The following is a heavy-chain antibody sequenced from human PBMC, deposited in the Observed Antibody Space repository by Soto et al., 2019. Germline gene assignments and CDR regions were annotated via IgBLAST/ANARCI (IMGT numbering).Heavy chain of an antibody. J-gene: IGHJ4*01. V-gene: IGHV5-51*01. CDR2: VYPGDSDT. Sequence: GESLKISCKGSGYSFSIYWIAWVRHMPGKGLEWMGIVYPGDSDTRYSPSFQGQVTISVDKSIDTAYLQWSSLKASDTAMYYGARQVGSGIYYFDHWGHGTLVTVSS. D-gene: IGHD3-10*01. CDR1: GYSFSIYW. CDR3: ARQVGSGIYYFDH.